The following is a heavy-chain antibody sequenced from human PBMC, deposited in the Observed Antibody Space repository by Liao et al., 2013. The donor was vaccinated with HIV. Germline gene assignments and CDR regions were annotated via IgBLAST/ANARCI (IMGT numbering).Heavy chain of an antibody. CDR3: ARDRLSTAMVYYYYYYMDV. CDR1: GDSMRNYY. Sequence: QVQLQESGPGLVKPSETLSLTCNVSGDSMRNYYLNWIRQPAGKGLEWIGRIHYSGSATYNSSLQSRVTMSADTSKTKFSLKLSSVTAADTAVYYCARDRLSTAMVYYYYYYMDVWGKGTDGHRLL. CDR2: IHYSGSA. V-gene: IGHV4-4*07. J-gene: IGHJ6*03. D-gene: IGHD5-18*01.